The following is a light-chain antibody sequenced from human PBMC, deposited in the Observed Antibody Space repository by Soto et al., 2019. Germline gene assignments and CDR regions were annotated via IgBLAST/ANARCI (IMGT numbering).Light chain of an antibody. CDR3: QQLNSYPLT. CDR2: AAS. V-gene: IGKV1-9*01. J-gene: IGKJ4*01. CDR1: QGISNY. Sequence: IQLTQSPSSLSASVGDRVTITCRASQGISNYLAWYQQKPGKVPKILIYAASTLQSGVPSRFRGSGSGTEFTLPISRLQPEDFETYYCQQLNSYPLTFGGGTKVDIK.